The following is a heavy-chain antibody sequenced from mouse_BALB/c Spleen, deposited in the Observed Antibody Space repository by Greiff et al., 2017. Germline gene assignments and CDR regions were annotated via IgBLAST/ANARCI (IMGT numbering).Heavy chain of an antibody. Sequence: EVKLMESGGGLVQPGGSLRLSCATSGFTFTDYYMSWVRQPPGKALEWLGFIRNKANGYTTEYSASVKGRFTISRDNSQSILYLQMNTLIAEDSATYDCARRRGGKAICYFDVWGAGTTVTVSS. D-gene: IGHD3-2*02. CDR3: ARRRGGKAICYFDV. CDR2: IRNKANGYTT. J-gene: IGHJ1*01. CDR1: GFTFTDYY. V-gene: IGHV7-3*02.